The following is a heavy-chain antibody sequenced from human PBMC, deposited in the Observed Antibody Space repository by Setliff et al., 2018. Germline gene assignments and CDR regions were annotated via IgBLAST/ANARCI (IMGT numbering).Heavy chain of an antibody. CDR3: ARGAYGFDV. Sequence: SETLSLTCTVSGGSISTYYWSWIRQPPGKGLEFIGYVYYSGTTNYDPSLKSRVTMSVDTSKNQFSLKLSSVTAADTAVYYCARGAYGFDVWGQGTMVTVSS. J-gene: IGHJ3*01. CDR1: GGSISTYY. CDR2: VYYSGTT. V-gene: IGHV4-59*01.